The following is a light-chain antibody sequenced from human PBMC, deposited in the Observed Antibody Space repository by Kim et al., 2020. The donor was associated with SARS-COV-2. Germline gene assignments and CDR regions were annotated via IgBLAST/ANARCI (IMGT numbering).Light chain of an antibody. Sequence: QSVVTQPASVSGSPGQSITISCTGTSSDVGSYNLVSWYQQHPGKAPKLMIYDVTKRPSGVSNRFSGSKSGNTASLTISGLQAEDEADYYCCSYAGSSTFVVFGGGTQLTVL. V-gene: IGLV2-23*02. CDR3: CSYAGSSTFVV. CDR1: SSDVGSYNL. CDR2: DVT. J-gene: IGLJ2*01.